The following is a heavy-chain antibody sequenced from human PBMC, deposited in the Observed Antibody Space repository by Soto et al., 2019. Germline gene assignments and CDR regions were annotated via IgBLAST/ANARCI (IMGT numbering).Heavy chain of an antibody. D-gene: IGHD3-10*01. J-gene: IGHJ5*02. CDR1: GGSISSGGYS. Sequence: SETLSLTCAVSGGSISSGGYSWSWIRQPPGKGLEWIGYIYYSGSTYYNPSLKSRVTISVDTSKNQFSLKLSSVTAADTAVYYCARVLLWTRGWFDLWGQGPLVTGSS. V-gene: IGHV4-31*11. CDR2: IYYSGST. CDR3: ARVLLWTRGWFDL.